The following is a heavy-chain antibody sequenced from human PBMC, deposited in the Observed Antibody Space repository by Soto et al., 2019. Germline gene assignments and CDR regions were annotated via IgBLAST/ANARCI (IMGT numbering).Heavy chain of an antibody. CDR2: INHSGST. Sequence: SETLSLTCAVYGGSFSGYYWSWIRQPPGKGLEWIGEINHSGSTNYNPSLKSRVTISVDTSKNQFSLKLSSVTAADTAVYYCARCSAWYFDYWGQGTLVTVSS. V-gene: IGHV4-34*01. J-gene: IGHJ4*02. D-gene: IGHD6-19*01. CDR3: ARCSAWYFDY. CDR1: GGSFSGYY.